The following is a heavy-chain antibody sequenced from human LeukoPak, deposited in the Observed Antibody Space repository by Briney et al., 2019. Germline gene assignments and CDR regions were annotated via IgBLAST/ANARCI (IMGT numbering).Heavy chain of an antibody. Sequence: PGGSLRLSCAASGFTVSTNYVSWVRQAPGKGLEWVSVIYSGGSTYYADSVKGRFTISRDNSKNTLYLQMNSLRAEDTAVYYCARDAGGYGMDVWGQGTTVTVSS. D-gene: IGHD2-8*02. CDR2: IYSGGST. J-gene: IGHJ6*02. CDR3: ARDAGGYGMDV. CDR1: GFTVSTNY. V-gene: IGHV3-66*01.